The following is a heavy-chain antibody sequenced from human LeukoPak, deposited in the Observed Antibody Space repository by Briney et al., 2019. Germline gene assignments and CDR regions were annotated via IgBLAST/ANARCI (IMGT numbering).Heavy chain of an antibody. CDR3: ARLPSALGYFDY. J-gene: IGHJ4*02. CDR2: IYYSGST. Sequence: SETLSLTLTGCGGSILSYDLGWIRQSPGKGLEWIGYIYYSGSTKYNPSLKSRVIISVDTSKKQFSLKLSSVTAADTAVHYCARLPSALGYFDYWGQGTLVTVSS. CDR1: GGSILSYD. V-gene: IGHV4-59*08.